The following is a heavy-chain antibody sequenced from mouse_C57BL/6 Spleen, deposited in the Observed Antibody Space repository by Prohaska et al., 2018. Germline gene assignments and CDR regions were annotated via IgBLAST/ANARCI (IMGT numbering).Heavy chain of an antibody. CDR2: INPNNGGT. V-gene: IGHV1-22*01. Sequence: HGKSLEWIGYINPNNGGTSYNQKFKGKATLTVNKSSSTAYMELRSLTSEDSAVYYCARDYGSSQGFAYWGQGTLVTVSA. CDR3: ARDYGSSQGFAY. D-gene: IGHD1-1*01. J-gene: IGHJ3*01.